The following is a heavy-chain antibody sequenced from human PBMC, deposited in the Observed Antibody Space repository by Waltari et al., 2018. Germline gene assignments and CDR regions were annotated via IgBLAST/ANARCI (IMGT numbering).Heavy chain of an antibody. D-gene: IGHD2-2*01. V-gene: IGHV4-59*01. Sequence: QVQLQESGPGLVKPSETLSLTCTVSGGSISSYYWSWIRQPPGKGLEWIGYIYYSGSTTYNPSRKSRVTISVDTSNNQFSLKLSSVTAADTAVYYCARAGVGPAAMLDPWGQGTLVTVSS. CDR3: ARAGVGPAAMLDP. J-gene: IGHJ5*02. CDR1: GGSISSYY. CDR2: IYYSGST.